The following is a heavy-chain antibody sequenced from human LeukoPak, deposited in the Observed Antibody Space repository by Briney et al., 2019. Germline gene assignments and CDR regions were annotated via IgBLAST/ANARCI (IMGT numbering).Heavy chain of an antibody. J-gene: IGHJ4*02. CDR1: GFNFRDHW. CDR2: IKTDGSET. Sequence: GGSLRLSCAASGFNFRDHWMDWVRQAPGEGLEWVGHIKTDGSETYYLDSLRGRFIISRDNTNNALYLQMNSLRVEDTAVYYCVKNNGWFHLAQWGQGTLVTVSS. D-gene: IGHD6-19*01. V-gene: IGHV3-7*03. CDR3: VKNNGWFHLAQ.